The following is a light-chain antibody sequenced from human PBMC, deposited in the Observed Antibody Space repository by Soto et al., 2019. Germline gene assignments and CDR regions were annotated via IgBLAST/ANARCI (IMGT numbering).Light chain of an antibody. J-gene: IGKJ4*01. CDR1: QNVASY. CDR2: AAS. CDR3: QQSFSATLT. V-gene: IGKV1-39*01. Sequence: DIHMTQSQSSLSSSLGDRVTITWRASQNVASYLNWYQHKPGEAPKSLIYAASKLRSGVPSRFSATGTETDFTLIITDLQHADFATYYCQQSFSATLTFGEGTKVDIK.